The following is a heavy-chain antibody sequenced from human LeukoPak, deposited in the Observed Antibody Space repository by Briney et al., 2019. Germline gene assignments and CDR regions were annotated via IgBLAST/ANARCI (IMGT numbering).Heavy chain of an antibody. CDR3: ARDIVVVVAATHDAFDI. Sequence: GGSLRPSCAASGFTFSDYYMSWIRQAPGKGLEWVSYISSSGSTIYYADSVKGRFTISRDNAKNSLYLQMNSLRAEDTAVYYCARDIVVVVAATHDAFDIWGQGTMVTVSS. D-gene: IGHD2-15*01. V-gene: IGHV3-11*01. J-gene: IGHJ3*02. CDR1: GFTFSDYY. CDR2: ISSSGSTI.